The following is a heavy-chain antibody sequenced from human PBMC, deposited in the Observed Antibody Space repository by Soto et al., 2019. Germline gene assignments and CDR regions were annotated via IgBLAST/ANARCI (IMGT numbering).Heavy chain of an antibody. CDR2: IWYDGSNK. J-gene: IGHJ6*02. V-gene: IGHV3-33*01. CDR3: ASEYCSGGSCYYYGMDV. Sequence: QVQLVESGGGVVQPGRSLRLSCAASGFTFSSYGMHWVRQAPGKGLEWVAVIWYDGSNKYYADSVKGRFTISRDNSKNPLYLKMNSLRAEDTAVYYCASEYCSGGSCYYYGMDVWGQGTTVTVSS. D-gene: IGHD2-15*01. CDR1: GFTFSSYG.